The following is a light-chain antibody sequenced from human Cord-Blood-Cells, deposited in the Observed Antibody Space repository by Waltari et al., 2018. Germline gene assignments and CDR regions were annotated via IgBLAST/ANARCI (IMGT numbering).Light chain of an antibody. J-gene: IGKJ4*01. CDR1: QSVSSY. Sequence: EIVLTQYPATLPLSPGERATISCRASQSVSSYFAWYLQKPGPAPSLLIYDASNRATGIPARFSGSGSGTDFTLTISSLEPEDFAVYYCQQRSNWPPALTFGGGTKVEIK. CDR2: DAS. V-gene: IGKV3-11*01. CDR3: QQRSNWPPALT.